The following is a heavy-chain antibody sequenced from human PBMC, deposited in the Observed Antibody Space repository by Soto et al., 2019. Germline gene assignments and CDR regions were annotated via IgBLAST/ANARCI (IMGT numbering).Heavy chain of an antibody. CDR1: GGTFSSCT. CDR2: IIPILGIA. Sequence: QVQLVQSGAEVKKPGSSGKVSCKASGGTFSSCTISWVRQAPGQGLEWMGRIIPILGIANYAQKFQGRVTITADKSTSTGYMELSSLRSEDTAVYYCARGYSGYDLFFDYWGQGTLVTVSS. J-gene: IGHJ4*02. D-gene: IGHD5-12*01. V-gene: IGHV1-69*02. CDR3: ARGYSGYDLFFDY.